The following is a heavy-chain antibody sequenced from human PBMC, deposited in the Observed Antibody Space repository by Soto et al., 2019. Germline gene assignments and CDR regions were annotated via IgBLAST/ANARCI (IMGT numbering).Heavy chain of an antibody. D-gene: IGHD3-10*01. CDR1: GFTFSTYA. CDR2: ISGSGDST. J-gene: IGHJ5*02. CDR3: ANKFFSGSGSYRGWFDP. V-gene: IGHV3-23*01. Sequence: EVQLLESGGGLVQPGGSLRLSCAASGFTFSTYAMTWVRQAPGRGLEWVSSISGSGDSTYYADSVKGRFTISRDNTKNTLYLQMNSLRAEDTAVYYCANKFFSGSGSYRGWFDPWGQGTLVTVSS.